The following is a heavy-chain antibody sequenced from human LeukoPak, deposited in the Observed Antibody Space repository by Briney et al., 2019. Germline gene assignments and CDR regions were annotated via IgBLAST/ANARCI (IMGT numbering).Heavy chain of an antibody. CDR2: INPNSGGT. J-gene: IGHJ5*02. CDR3: ARNFYGSGSYSPNWFDP. CDR1: GYTFTGYY. D-gene: IGHD3-10*01. Sequence: GASVKVSCKASGYTFTGYYMHWVRQAPGQGLEWMGWINPNSGGTNYAQKFQGRVTVTRDTSISTAYMELSRLRSDDTAVYYCARNFYGSGSYSPNWFDPWGQGTLVTVSS. V-gene: IGHV1-2*02.